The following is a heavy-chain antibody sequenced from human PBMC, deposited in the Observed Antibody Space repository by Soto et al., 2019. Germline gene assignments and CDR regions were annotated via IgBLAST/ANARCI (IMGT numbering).Heavy chain of an antibody. CDR2: ISTSSSTI. V-gene: IGHV3-48*02. CDR1: GFTFSSYS. CDR3: AREYWYGDYLVQGDY. J-gene: IGHJ4*02. Sequence: GGSLRLSCAASGFTFSSYSLNWVRQAPGKGLEWVSYISTSSSTIYYADSVKGRFTISRDNAKNSLYLQMNSLRDEDTAVYYCAREYWYGDYLVQGDYWGQGTLVTVSS. D-gene: IGHD4-17*01.